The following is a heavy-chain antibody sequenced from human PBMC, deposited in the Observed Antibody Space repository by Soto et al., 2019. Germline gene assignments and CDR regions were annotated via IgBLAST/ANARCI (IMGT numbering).Heavy chain of an antibody. CDR1: GFTFSSYA. V-gene: IGHV3-23*01. CDR3: AKVLGSSGWVYWYFDL. J-gene: IGHJ2*01. Sequence: EVQLLESWGGLVQPGGSLRLSCAASGFTFSSYAMSWVRQAPGKGLEWVSAISGSGASTYYANSVKGRFTISRDNSNNAQYLQMNSLRGEDTAVYDCAKVLGSSGWVYWYFDLWGRGTLVTVSS. CDR2: ISGSGAST. D-gene: IGHD6-19*01.